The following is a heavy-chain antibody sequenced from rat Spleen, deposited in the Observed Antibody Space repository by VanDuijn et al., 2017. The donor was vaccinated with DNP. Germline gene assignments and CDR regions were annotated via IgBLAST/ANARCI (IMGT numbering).Heavy chain of an antibody. CDR2: IIYDGSST. D-gene: IGHD1-12*01. V-gene: IGHV5-17*01. CDR1: GFTFSDYA. J-gene: IGHJ4*01. Sequence: EVQLVESGGGLVQPGRSLKLSCAASGFTFSDYAMAWVRQAPKKGLEWVATIIYDGSSTYYRDSVKGRFTVSRDNEKSTLYLQMDSLRSEDTATYYCARHRTIMPYYYAMDAWGQGASVTVSS. CDR3: ARHRTIMPYYYAMDA.